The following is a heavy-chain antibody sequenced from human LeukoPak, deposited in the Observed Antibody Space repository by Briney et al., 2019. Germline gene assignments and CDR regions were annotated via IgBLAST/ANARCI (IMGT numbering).Heavy chain of an antibody. Sequence: SETLSLTCTVSGGSISSGSYYWSWIRQPAGKGLEWIGRIHSGGTTNYNPSLMSRVTLSIDTSKKQISLRLTSMTAADTALYYCARDNGSGYTYGYEHYCYYIDVWGKGTTVTVSS. D-gene: IGHD5-18*01. CDR2: IHSGGTT. J-gene: IGHJ6*03. CDR1: GGSISSGSYY. CDR3: ARDNGSGYTYGYEHYCYYIDV. V-gene: IGHV4-61*02.